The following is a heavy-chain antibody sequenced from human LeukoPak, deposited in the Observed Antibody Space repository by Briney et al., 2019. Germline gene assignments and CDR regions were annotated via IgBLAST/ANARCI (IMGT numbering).Heavy chain of an antibody. Sequence: GASVKVSCKASGYTFTGYYMHWVRQAPGQGLEWMGWINPNSGGTNYAQKFQGRVTMTRDMSISTAYMELSRLRSDDTAVYYCARGAYYDSSGYYYVRAFDIWGQGPMVTVSS. CDR1: GYTFTGYY. D-gene: IGHD3-22*01. CDR3: ARGAYYDSSGYYYVRAFDI. V-gene: IGHV1-2*02. CDR2: INPNSGGT. J-gene: IGHJ3*02.